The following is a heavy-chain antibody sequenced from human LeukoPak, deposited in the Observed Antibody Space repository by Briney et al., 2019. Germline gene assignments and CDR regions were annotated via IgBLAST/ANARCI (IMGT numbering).Heavy chain of an antibody. D-gene: IGHD3-9*01. V-gene: IGHV3-15*01. J-gene: IGHJ6*02. CDR2: IKSKTHGGTT. CDR3: TTDYDVLTGKRMDV. CDR1: GFTFSSYA. Sequence: EGSLTLSCAASGFTFSSYAMSWVCQAPGKGLEWVGRIKSKTHGGTTNYAAPVKGRFTISRDDSKSALYLQINSLNSEDTAVYYCTTDYDVLTGKRMDVWGLGTTVTVSS.